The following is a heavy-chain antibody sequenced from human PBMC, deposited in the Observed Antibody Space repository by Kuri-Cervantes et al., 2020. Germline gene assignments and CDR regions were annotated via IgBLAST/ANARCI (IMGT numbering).Heavy chain of an antibody. CDR1: GGSFSGYY. V-gene: IGHV4-34*01. D-gene: IGHD3-22*01. CDR2: INHSGRT. CDR3: ARDKDSHFDY. Sequence: GSLRLSCAVYGGSFSGYYWSWIRQPPGKRLEWIGEINHSGRTKCNPSLKSRVTISVDKSKNQFSLKLSSVTAADTAVYYYARDKDSHFDYWGQGTLVTVSS. J-gene: IGHJ4*02.